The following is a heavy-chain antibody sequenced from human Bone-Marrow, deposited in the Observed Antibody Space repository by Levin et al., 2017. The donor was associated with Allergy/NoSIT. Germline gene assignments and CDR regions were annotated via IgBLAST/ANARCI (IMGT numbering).Heavy chain of an antibody. CDR1: GGSLYSDIHS. Sequence: PSETLSLTCVVSGGSLYSDIHSWNWIRQSPGKGLEWIGYLYHTGSTFSNSALKSRVTISADRSKNQFSLNLFSVTAADTALYYCARGKRAAQRWYFDSWGQGMLVSVTS. D-gene: IGHD2-15*01. J-gene: IGHJ4*02. CDR3: ARGKRAAQRWYFDS. CDR2: LYHTGST. V-gene: IGHV4-30-2*06.